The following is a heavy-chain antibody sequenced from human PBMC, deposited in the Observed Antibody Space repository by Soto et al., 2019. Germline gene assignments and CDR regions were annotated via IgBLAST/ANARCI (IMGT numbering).Heavy chain of an antibody. V-gene: IGHV3-30*18. D-gene: IGHD3-16*02. J-gene: IGHJ4*02. Sequence: QEQLVESGGGVVQPGRSPRLSCAASGFTFSSYAMHWVRQAPGKGLEWVAVISYDGSDKYYADSVKGRFTISRDNSKNTLNLQMNSLRADDTAVYYCAKALGELSPESYDYWGQGTLITVSS. CDR3: AKALGELSPESYDY. CDR1: GFTFSSYA. CDR2: ISYDGSDK.